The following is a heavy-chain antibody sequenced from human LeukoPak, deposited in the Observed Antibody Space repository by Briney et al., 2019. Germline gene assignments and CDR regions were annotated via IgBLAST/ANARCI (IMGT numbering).Heavy chain of an antibody. J-gene: IGHJ5*02. CDR3: ARGFGDCSSTSCLYNWFDP. D-gene: IGHD2-2*01. CDR1: GGTFISYA. CDR2: IIPIFGTA. Sequence: GASVKVSCKASGGTFISYAISWVRQAPGQGLEWMGGIIPIFGTANYAQKFQGRVTITTDESTSTAYMELSSLRSEDTAVYYCARGFGDCSSTSCLYNWFDPWGQGTLVTVSS. V-gene: IGHV1-69*05.